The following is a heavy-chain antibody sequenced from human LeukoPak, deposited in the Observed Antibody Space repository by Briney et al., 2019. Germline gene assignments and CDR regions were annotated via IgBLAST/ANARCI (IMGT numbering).Heavy chain of an antibody. J-gene: IGHJ6*04. D-gene: IGHD3-10*01. V-gene: IGHV3-21*01. Sequence: PGGSLRLSCAASGFTFSSYSMNWVRQAPGKGLEWVSSIRSSSSYIYYADSVKGRFTISRDNAKNSLYLQMNSLRAEDTAVYYCARDTGLEVRGVITYYYYYGMDVWGKGTTVTVSS. CDR3: ARDTGLEVRGVITYYYYYGMDV. CDR2: IRSSSSYI. CDR1: GFTFSSYS.